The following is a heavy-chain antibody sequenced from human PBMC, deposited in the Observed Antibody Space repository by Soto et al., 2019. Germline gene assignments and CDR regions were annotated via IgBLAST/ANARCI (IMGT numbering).Heavy chain of an antibody. CDR1: GFTVSSNF. J-gene: IGHJ4*02. CDR2: IYSDGST. CDR3: ASRRNPYGAYDY. Sequence: EVQLVVSGGGLVQPGGSLRLSCAASGFTVSSNFMSWVRQAPGKGLEWVSIIYSDGSTYYADSVKGRFTISRDNSKNTLYLQMNGLRADDTAVYYCASRRNPYGAYDYWGQGTLVNVSS. D-gene: IGHD4-17*01. V-gene: IGHV3-66*01.